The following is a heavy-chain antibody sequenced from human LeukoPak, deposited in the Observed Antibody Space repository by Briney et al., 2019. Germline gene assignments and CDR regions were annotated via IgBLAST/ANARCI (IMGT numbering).Heavy chain of an antibody. D-gene: IGHD4-4*01. Sequence: ASVKVSCKASGYTFTSYYMHWVRQAPGQGLEWMGIINPSGGSTSYAQKFQGRVTMTRNTSINTAYMELSSLRSEDTAVYYCASSMPKRGYSNSPDDNWFDPWGQGTLVTVSS. J-gene: IGHJ5*02. V-gene: IGHV1-46*01. CDR2: INPSGGST. CDR1: GYTFTSYY. CDR3: ASSMPKRGYSNSPDDNWFDP.